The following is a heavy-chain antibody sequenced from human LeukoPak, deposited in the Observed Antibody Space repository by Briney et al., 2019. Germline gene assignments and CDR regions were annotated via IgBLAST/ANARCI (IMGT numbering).Heavy chain of an antibody. D-gene: IGHD7-27*01. J-gene: IGHJ4*02. CDR3: ARQLGIGYFDY. CDR1: GDSIRSNSYF. Sequence: SETLSLTCTVSGDSIRSNSYFWGWIRQPPGKGLEWVGTIHYSGNTYYNPSLKSRVTISVDTSINQFSLKVNSVTAADTAVYYCARQLGIGYFDYWGQGTLVTVSS. V-gene: IGHV4-39*07. CDR2: IHYSGNT.